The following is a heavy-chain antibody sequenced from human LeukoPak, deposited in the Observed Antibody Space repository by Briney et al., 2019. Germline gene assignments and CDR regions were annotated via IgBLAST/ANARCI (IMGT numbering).Heavy chain of an antibody. CDR1: GFTFSSYG. J-gene: IGHJ4*02. CDR3: ANFRSVGLFAVDY. Sequence: PGRSLRLSCAASGFTFSSYGMHWVRQAPGKGLEWVAVISYDGSNKYYADSVKGRFTISRDNSKNTLYLQMNSLRAEDTAVYYCANFRSVGLFAVDYWGQGTLVTVSS. V-gene: IGHV3-30*18. CDR2: ISYDGSNK. D-gene: IGHD3-3*01.